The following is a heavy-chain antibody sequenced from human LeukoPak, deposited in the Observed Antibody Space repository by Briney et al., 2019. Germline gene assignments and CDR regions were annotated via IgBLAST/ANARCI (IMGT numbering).Heavy chain of an antibody. V-gene: IGHV1-2*02. J-gene: IGHJ6*02. CDR1: RCTFTGYY. D-gene: IGHD6-6*01. Sequence: GASVKVSRKTSRCTFTGYYLHWVRQAPGHGLEWMGWIGHNSSSTKNAQKSQCRVTMTRDTSSSTAYMELNRLTSDDTAVYYCATYSNSTLQYYYGLDVWGQGTTVTVSS. CDR2: IGHNSSST. CDR3: ATYSNSTLQYYYGLDV.